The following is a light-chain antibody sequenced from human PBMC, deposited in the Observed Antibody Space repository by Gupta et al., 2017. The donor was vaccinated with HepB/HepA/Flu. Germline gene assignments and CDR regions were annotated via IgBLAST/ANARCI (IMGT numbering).Light chain of an antibody. Sequence: QSVLTQPPSLSGAPGQRVTISCTGNSSNIGANYDVHWYQHLPKTAPKLLINTNNERPSEVPDRFSGSRSGTSASLAITGLQAEEEADYYCQSYDRRLSAFVFGSGTKVTVL. CDR1: SSNIGANYD. CDR3: QSYDRRLSAFV. CDR2: TNN. V-gene: IGLV1-40*01. J-gene: IGLJ1*01.